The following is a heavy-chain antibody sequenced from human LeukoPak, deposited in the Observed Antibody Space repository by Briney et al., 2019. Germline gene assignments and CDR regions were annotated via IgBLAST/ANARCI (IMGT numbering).Heavy chain of an antibody. Sequence: ASVKVSCKASGYTFTSYGISWVRQAPGQELEWMGWISAYNGNTNYAQKLQGRVTMTTDTSTSTAYMELRSLRSDDTAVYYCARDLTGEYYYGMDVWGQGTTVTVSS. V-gene: IGHV1-18*01. D-gene: IGHD7-27*01. CDR1: GYTFTSYG. CDR3: ARDLTGEYYYGMDV. J-gene: IGHJ6*02. CDR2: ISAYNGNT.